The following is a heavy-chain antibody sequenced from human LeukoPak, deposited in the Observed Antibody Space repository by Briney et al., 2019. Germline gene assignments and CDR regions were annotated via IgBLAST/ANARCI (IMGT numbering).Heavy chain of an antibody. CDR3: AKVMVRGVQTSHFDY. CDR2: ISGSGGST. D-gene: IGHD3-10*01. CDR1: GFTFSSYA. V-gene: IGHV3-23*01. Sequence: GGSLRLYCAASGFTFSSYAMSWVGQAPGKGLEWVSAISGSGGSTYYADSVKGRFTISRDNSKNTLYLQMNSLRAEDTAVYYCAKVMVRGVQTSHFDYWGQGTLVTVSS. J-gene: IGHJ4*02.